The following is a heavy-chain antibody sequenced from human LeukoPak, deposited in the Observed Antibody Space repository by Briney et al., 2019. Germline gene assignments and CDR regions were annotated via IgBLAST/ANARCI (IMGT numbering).Heavy chain of an antibody. CDR1: GYTFTSYG. D-gene: IGHD2-2*01. CDR2: ISAYNGNT. Sequence: ASVKVSCKASGYTFTSYGISWVRQAPGQGLEWMGWISAYNGNTNYAQKLQGRVIMTTDTSTSTAYMELRSLRSDDTAVYYCARDSIVVVPAALLYWGQGTLVTVSS. V-gene: IGHV1-18*01. J-gene: IGHJ4*02. CDR3: ARDSIVVVPAALLY.